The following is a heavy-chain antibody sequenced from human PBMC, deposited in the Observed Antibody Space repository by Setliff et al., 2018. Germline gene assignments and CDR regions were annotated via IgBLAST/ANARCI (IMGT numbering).Heavy chain of an antibody. Sequence: ASVKVSCKASGYTFTSYAMNWVRQAPGQGLEWMGWINTNTGNPTYAQGFTGRFVFSLDTPVSTAYLQISSLKAEDTAVYYCASARPHFGVVIRSPPDYWGQGTLVTVSS. D-gene: IGHD3-3*01. CDR3: ASARPHFGVVIRSPPDY. V-gene: IGHV7-4-1*02. CDR2: INTNTGNP. CDR1: GYTFTSYA. J-gene: IGHJ4*02.